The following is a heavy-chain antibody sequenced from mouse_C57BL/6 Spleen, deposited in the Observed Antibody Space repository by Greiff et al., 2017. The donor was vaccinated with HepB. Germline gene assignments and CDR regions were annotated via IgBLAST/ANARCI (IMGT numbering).Heavy chain of an antibody. CDR1: GFTFSSYA. J-gene: IGHJ1*03. V-gene: IGHV5-4*01. Sequence: DVMLVESGGGLVKPGGSLKLSCAASGFTFSSYAMSWVRQTPEKRLEWVATISDGGSYTYSPDNVKGRFTISRDNAKNNLYLQMSHLKSEDTARYYCARDLLYYGSSYGWYFDVWGTGTTVTVSS. CDR3: ARDLLYYGSSYGWYFDV. CDR2: ISDGGSYT. D-gene: IGHD1-1*01.